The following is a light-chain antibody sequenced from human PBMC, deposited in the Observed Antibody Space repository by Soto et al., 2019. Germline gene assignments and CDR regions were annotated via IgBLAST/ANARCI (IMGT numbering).Light chain of an antibody. CDR2: DVT. CDR3: SSFTSSITVEVV. Sequence: QSVLTQPASVSGSPGQSITISCTGTSSDVGGYDFVSWYQQHPGKAPKLIIYDVTNRPSGVSNRFSGSKSANTASLTISGLQAEDEANYFCSSFTSSITVEVVFGGGTKVTVL. CDR1: SSDVGGYDF. J-gene: IGLJ2*01. V-gene: IGLV2-14*01.